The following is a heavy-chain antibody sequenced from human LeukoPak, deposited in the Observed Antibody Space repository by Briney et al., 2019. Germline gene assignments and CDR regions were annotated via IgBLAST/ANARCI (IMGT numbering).Heavy chain of an antibody. CDR1: GYTLTELS. D-gene: IGHD6-13*01. CDR2: FDPEDGET. J-gene: IGHJ4*02. Sequence: ASVRVSCKVSGYTLTELSMHWVRQAPGKGLEWMGGFDPEDGETIYAQKFQGRVTMTEDTSTDTAYMELSSLRSEDTAVYYCATLPGIAAAGYFDYWGQGTLVTVSS. CDR3: ATLPGIAAAGYFDY. V-gene: IGHV1-24*01.